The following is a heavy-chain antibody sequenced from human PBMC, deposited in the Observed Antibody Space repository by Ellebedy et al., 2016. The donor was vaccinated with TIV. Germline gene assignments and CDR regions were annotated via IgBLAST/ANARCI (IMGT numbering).Heavy chain of an antibody. Sequence: GESLKISCAASGLTFREAWMNWVRQAPGKGLEWVGHIKSNGNGGTADYAAPVKGRFTISRDDSKDTLYLQMDSLKTEDTAVYYCTTNPGVWGDFWGPGTPVTVSS. CDR1: GLTFREAW. V-gene: IGHV3-15*07. D-gene: IGHD2-8*01. J-gene: IGHJ4*02. CDR2: IKSNGNGGTA. CDR3: TTNPGVWGDF.